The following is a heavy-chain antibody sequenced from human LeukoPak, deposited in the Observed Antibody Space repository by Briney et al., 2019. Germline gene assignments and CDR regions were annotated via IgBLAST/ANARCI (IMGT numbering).Heavy chain of an antibody. CDR1: GDSVSSNSAA. V-gene: IGHV6-1*01. CDR2: TYYRSKWYN. J-gene: IGHJ4*02. D-gene: IGHD3-22*01. Sequence: SQTLSLTCAISGDSVSSNSAAWNWLRQSPSRGLEWLGRTYYRSKWYNDYAVSVKSRITINPDTSKNQFSLQLNSVTPEDTAVYYCASHHYYDSSGYKDNFEYWGQGTLVTVSS. CDR3: ASHHYYDSSGYKDNFEY.